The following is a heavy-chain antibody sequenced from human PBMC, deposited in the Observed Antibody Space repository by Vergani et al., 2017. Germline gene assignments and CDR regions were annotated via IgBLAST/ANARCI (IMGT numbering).Heavy chain of an antibody. J-gene: IGHJ2*01. CDR2: IYTSGST. Sequence: QVQLQESGPGLVKPSETLSLTCTVSGGSISSYYWSWIRQPAGKGLEWIGRIYTSGSTNYNPSLKSRVTMSVDTAKNQFSLKLSSVTAADTAVYYCARSALAALAAAGRRSYWYFDLWGRGTLVTVSS. CDR3: ARSALAALAAAGRRSYWYFDL. V-gene: IGHV4-4*07. CDR1: GGSISSYY. D-gene: IGHD6-13*01.